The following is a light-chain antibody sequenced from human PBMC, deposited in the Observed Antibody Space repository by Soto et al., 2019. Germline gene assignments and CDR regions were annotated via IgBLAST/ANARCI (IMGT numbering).Light chain of an antibody. CDR1: QAISHY. CDR2: GAS. V-gene: IGKV1-17*03. CDR3: LQHNSYPLS. Sequence: DIQMTQSPSAMSASVGDRVTITCRASQAISHYLAWFHQRPGKVPKRLIYGASTLESGVPSRFSGSGSGTEFTLTISSLQPEDFGTYYCLQHNSYPLSFVGGTKVE. J-gene: IGKJ4*01.